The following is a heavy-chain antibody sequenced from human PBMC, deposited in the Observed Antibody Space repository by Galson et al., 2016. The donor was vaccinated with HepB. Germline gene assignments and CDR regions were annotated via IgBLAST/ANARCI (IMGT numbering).Heavy chain of an antibody. CDR2: IYHSGST. CDR3: AREGGYGSGSYYNDY. J-gene: IGHJ4*02. Sequence: LSLTCTVSGGSISSSNYYWSWIRQHPGKGLEWIGYIYHSGSTYYNPSPKSRVTISVDTSKNQLFLKLSSVTAAAPAVYYCAREGGYGSGSYYNDYWGQGTLVTVSS. CDR1: GGSISSSNYY. D-gene: IGHD3-10*01. V-gene: IGHV4-31*03.